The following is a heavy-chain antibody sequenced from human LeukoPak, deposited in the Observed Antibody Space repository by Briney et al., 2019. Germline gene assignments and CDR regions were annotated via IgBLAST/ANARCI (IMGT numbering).Heavy chain of an antibody. V-gene: IGHV4-4*02. CDR2: IYHSGST. D-gene: IGHD1-1*01. CDR3: AREVRAGTTTGMDV. J-gene: IGHJ6*04. CDR1: GGSISSSDW. Sequence: SGTLSLTCAVSGGSISSSDWWSWVRQPPGKGLEWIGEIYHSGSTNYNPSLKSRVTISVDKSKNQFSLKLSSVTAADTAVYYCAREVRAGTTTGMDVWGKGTTVTVSS.